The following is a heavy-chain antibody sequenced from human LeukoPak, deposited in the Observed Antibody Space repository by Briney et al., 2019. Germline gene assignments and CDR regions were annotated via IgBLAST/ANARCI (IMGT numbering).Heavy chain of an antibody. Sequence: GASVKVSCKASGYTFTSYYMHWVRQAPGQGLEWMGIINPSGGSTSYAQKFQGRVTMTTDTSTSTAYMELRSLRSDDTAVYYCARDTGYDAFDIWGQGTMVTVSS. J-gene: IGHJ3*02. D-gene: IGHD1-1*01. CDR3: ARDTGYDAFDI. CDR1: GYTFTSYY. CDR2: INPSGGST. V-gene: IGHV1-46*01.